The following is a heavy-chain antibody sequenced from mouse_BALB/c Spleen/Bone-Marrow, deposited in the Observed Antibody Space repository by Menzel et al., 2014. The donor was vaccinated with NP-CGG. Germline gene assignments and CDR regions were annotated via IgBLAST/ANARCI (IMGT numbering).Heavy chain of an antibody. D-gene: IGHD1-1*01. CDR3: ARPTTVVATGGSFDY. Sequence: EVKLLESGGDLVKPGGSLKLSSAASGFTFSSYGMSWVRQTPDKRLEWVATISSGGSYTYYPDSVKGRFTISRDNAKNTLYLQMSSLKSEDTAMYYCARPTTVVATGGSFDYWGQGTTLTVSS. J-gene: IGHJ2*01. V-gene: IGHV5-6*01. CDR2: ISSGGSYT. CDR1: GFTFSSYG.